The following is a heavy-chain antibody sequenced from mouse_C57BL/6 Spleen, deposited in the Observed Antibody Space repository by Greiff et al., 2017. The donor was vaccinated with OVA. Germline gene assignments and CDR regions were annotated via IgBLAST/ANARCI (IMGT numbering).Heavy chain of an antibody. CDR1: GFTFSSYA. CDR2: ISSGGDYI. V-gene: IGHV5-9-1*02. Sequence: EVKLVESGEGLVKPGGSLKLSCAASGFTFSSYAMSWVRQTPEKRLEWVAYISSGGDYIYYADTVKGRFTISRDNARNTLYLQMSSLKSEDTAMYYCTRGYYGSSYRAMDYWGQGTSVTVSS. J-gene: IGHJ4*01. CDR3: TRGYYGSSYRAMDY. D-gene: IGHD1-1*01.